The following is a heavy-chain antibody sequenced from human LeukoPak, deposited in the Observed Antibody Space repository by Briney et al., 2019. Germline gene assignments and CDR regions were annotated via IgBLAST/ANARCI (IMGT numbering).Heavy chain of an antibody. CDR2: ISGSSSYI. D-gene: IGHD3-10*01. J-gene: IGHJ4*02. CDR3: ARVADYYGSGSYMDLFDY. Sequence: GGSLRLSCAASGFSFSSYSMNWVRQAPGKGLEWVSSISGSSSYIYYADSVKGRFTISRDNAKNSLYLQMNSLRAEDTAVYYCARVADYYGSGSYMDLFDYWGQGTLVTVSS. CDR1: GFSFSSYS. V-gene: IGHV3-21*01.